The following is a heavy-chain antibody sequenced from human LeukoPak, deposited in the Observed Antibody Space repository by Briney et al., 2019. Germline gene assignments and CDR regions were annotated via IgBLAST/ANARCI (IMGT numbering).Heavy chain of an antibody. CDR3: AKDLSSGYQNFPEYFDY. D-gene: IGHD5-12*01. CDR1: GFTFSSYG. J-gene: IGHJ4*02. CDR2: ISYDGSNK. V-gene: IGHV3-30*18. Sequence: PGGSLRLSCAASGFTFSSYGMHWVRQAPGKGLEWVAVISYDGSNKYYADSVKGRFTISRDNSKNTLYLQMNSLRAEDTAVYYCAKDLSSGYQNFPEYFDYWGQGTLVTVSS.